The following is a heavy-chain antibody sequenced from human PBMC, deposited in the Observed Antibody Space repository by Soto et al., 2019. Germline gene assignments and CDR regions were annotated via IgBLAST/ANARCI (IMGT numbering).Heavy chain of an antibody. CDR2: IYYSGST. J-gene: IGHJ5*02. CDR1: GGSISSSSYY. V-gene: IGHV4-39*01. D-gene: IGHD1-26*01. Sequence: PSETLSLTCTVSGGSISSSSYYWGWIRQPPGKGLEWIGSIYYSGSTYYNPSLKSRVTISVDTSKNQFSLKLSSVTAADTAGYYCARHVVGATDWFDPWGQVTLVTVSS. CDR3: ARHVVGATDWFDP.